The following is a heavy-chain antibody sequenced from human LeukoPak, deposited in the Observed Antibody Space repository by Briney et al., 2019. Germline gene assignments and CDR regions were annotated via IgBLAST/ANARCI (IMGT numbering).Heavy chain of an antibody. J-gene: IGHJ4*02. D-gene: IGHD6-13*01. CDR2: MYFSRAP. CDR3: ARDAAIGAAGVFDS. V-gene: IGHV4-4*07. Sequence: SGTLSLTCIVSGGSISSYYWSWIRQPAGKGLEWIGRMYFSRAPKYNPALESRVIMSVDTSKNQFSLKLTSVTAADTAVYYCARDAAIGAAGVFDSWGQGTLVIVSS. CDR1: GGSISSYY.